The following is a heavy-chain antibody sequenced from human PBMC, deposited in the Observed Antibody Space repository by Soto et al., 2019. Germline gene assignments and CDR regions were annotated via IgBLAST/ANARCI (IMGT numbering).Heavy chain of an antibody. D-gene: IGHD3-10*01. CDR1: GGTFSSYA. CDR2: IIPIFGTA. CDR3: ARDPMVRGVIDPSLYNWFDP. V-gene: IGHV1-69*06. Sequence: QVQLVQSGAEVKKPGSSVKVSCKASGGTFSSYAISWVRQAPGQGLEWMGGIIPIFGTANYAQKFQGRVTITADKSTSTAYMELSSLRSEDTAVYYCARDPMVRGVIDPSLYNWFDPWGQGTLVTVS. J-gene: IGHJ5*02.